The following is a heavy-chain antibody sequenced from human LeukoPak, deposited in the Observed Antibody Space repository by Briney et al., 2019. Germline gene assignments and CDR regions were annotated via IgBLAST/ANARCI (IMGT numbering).Heavy chain of an antibody. CDR2: NSDNGNR. V-gene: IGHV4-59*01. Sequence: PSETLSLTCTVSGGSISSYYCSWIRQYPGKGLEWIGYNSDNGNRNYNPSLKNRVTISVDTSKKQFSLKLTSVTAADTAVYYCATGDTYLDFWGQGTPVTVSS. CDR3: ATGDTYLDF. CDR1: GGSISSYY. J-gene: IGHJ4*02.